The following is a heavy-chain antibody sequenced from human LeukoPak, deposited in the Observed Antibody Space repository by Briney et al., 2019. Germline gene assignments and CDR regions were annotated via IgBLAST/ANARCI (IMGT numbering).Heavy chain of an antibody. D-gene: IGHD3-16*02. CDR1: GGSIGSYY. V-gene: IGHV4-4*07. CDR3: ARDRDMITFGGVIPN. J-gene: IGHJ4*02. Sequence: SETLPLTCTVSGGSIGSYYWSWIRQPAGKGLEWIGRIYTSGSTNYNPSLKSRVTMSVDTSKNQFSLKLSSVTAADTAVYYCARDRDMITFGGVIPNWGQGTLVTVSS. CDR2: IYTSGST.